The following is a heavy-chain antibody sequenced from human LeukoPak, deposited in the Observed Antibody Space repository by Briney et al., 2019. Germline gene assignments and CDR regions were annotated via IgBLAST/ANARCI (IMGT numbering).Heavy chain of an antibody. J-gene: IGHJ6*02. V-gene: IGHV4-39*01. Sequence: SETLSLTCTVSGGSISSSSYYWGWIRQPPGKGLEWIGSIYYSGNTYYNPPLKSRVTISVDKSKNQLSLKLSSVTAADTAVYYCARDAGYSSGWESYYYYYGMDVWGQGTTVTVSS. CDR2: IYYSGNT. CDR3: ARDAGYSSGWESYYYYYGMDV. D-gene: IGHD6-19*01. CDR1: GGSISSSSYY.